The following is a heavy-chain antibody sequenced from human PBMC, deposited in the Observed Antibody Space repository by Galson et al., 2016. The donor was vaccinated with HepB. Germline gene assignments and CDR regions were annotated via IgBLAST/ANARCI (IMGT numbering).Heavy chain of an antibody. Sequence: SLRLSCAASGFTSSSYAMSWVRQAPGKGLEWVSTITDSGGWIKYADSVKGRLITSRDNSKNTLYLQLNSLRAEDTAVYYCAKDGGYCSDATCYYRNSWGQGTLVTVAS. V-gene: IGHV3-23*01. J-gene: IGHJ4*02. D-gene: IGHD2-15*01. CDR1: GFTSSSYA. CDR3: AKDGGYCSDATCYYRNS. CDR2: ITDSGGWI.